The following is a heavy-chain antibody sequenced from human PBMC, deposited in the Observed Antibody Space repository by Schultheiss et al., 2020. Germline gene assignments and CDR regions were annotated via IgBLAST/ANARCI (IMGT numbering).Heavy chain of an antibody. V-gene: IGHV3-66*01. J-gene: IGHJ4*02. CDR2: IYSGGST. Sequence: GESLKISCAASGFTFSSYAMSWVRQAPGKGLEWVSVIYSGGSTYYADSVKGRFTISRDNSKNTLYLQMNSLRAEDTAVYYCARDLTLTGYWGQGTLVTVSS. CDR3: ARDLTLTGY. D-gene: IGHD7-27*01. CDR1: GFTFSSYA.